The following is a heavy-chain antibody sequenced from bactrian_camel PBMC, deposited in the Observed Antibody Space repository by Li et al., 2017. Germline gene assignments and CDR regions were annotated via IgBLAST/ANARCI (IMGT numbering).Heavy chain of an antibody. CDR1: GYIYNIGC. CDR2: INSGGGST. D-gene: IGHD1*01. Sequence: VQLVESGGGSVQAGGSLNLSCAASGYIYNIGCMGWFRQAPGKGLEWVSTINSGGGSTYYADSVKGRFTISRDNAKNTLSLQLNSLETEDTAMYYCTQDAYGLGNSWGQGTQVTV. CDR3: TQDAYGLGNS. V-gene: IGHV3S1*01. J-gene: IGHJ4*01.